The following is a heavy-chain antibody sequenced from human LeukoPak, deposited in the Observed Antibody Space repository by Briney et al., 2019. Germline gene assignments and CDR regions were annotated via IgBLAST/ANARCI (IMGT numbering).Heavy chain of an antibody. CDR1: GGSFSGYY. J-gene: IGHJ5*02. Sequence: PSETLSLTCAVYGGSFSGYYWSWIRQPPGKGLEWIGEINHSGSTNYSPSLKSRVTISVDTSKNQFSLKLSSVTAADTAVYYCARGRSIAVAGIYWFDPWGQGTLVTVSS. CDR3: ARGRSIAVAGIYWFDP. CDR2: INHSGST. V-gene: IGHV4-34*01. D-gene: IGHD6-19*01.